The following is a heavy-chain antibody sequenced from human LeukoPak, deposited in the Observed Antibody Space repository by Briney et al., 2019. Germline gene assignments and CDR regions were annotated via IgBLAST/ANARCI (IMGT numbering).Heavy chain of an antibody. CDR1: GGSISSGGYS. Sequence: SETLSLTCAVPGGSISSGGYSWSWIRQPPGKGLEWIGYIYHSGSTYYNPSLKSRVTISVDRSKNQFSLKLSSVTAADTAVYYCARSLAAAAAYFDYWGQGTLVTVSS. V-gene: IGHV4-30-2*01. CDR2: IYHSGST. D-gene: IGHD6-13*01. J-gene: IGHJ4*02. CDR3: ARSLAAAAAYFDY.